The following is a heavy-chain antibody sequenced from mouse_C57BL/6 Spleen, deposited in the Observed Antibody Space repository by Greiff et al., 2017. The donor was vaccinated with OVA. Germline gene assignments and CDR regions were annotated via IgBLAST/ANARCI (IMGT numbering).Heavy chain of an antibody. CDR2: ISDGGSYT. CDR1: GFTFSSYA. Sequence: EVQLVESGGGLVKPGGSLTLSCAASGFTFSSYAMSWVRQTPEKRLEWVATISDGGSYTYYPDNVKGRFTISRDNAKNNLYLQMSHLKSEDTAMYYCARRSSGPYYAMDYWGQGTSVTVSS. V-gene: IGHV5-4*01. J-gene: IGHJ4*01. CDR3: ARRSSGPYYAMDY.